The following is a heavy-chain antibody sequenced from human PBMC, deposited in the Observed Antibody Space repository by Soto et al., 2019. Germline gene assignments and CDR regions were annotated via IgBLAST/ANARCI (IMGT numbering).Heavy chain of an antibody. J-gene: IGHJ4*02. Sequence: QVQLVQSGAEVKKPGASVKVSCKASGYTFTDYDISWVRQAPGQGIEWMGRISAYNGNTNYAKTLQGRVTMTTDTPMNQAYMELRRLRSDDTAVYYCATGGALVKYGSVSDLVYWGQGTLVTVSS. V-gene: IGHV1-18*01. CDR1: GYTFTDYD. CDR3: ATGGALVKYGSVSDLVY. CDR2: ISAYNGNT. D-gene: IGHD3-10*01.